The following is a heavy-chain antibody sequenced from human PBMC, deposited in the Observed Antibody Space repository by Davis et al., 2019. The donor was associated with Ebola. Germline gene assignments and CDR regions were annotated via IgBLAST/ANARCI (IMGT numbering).Heavy chain of an antibody. CDR3: ARDRVAARTLLVYYYYGMDV. V-gene: IGHV3-30-3*01. CDR2: ISYDGSNK. CDR1: GFTFSSYA. D-gene: IGHD6-6*01. Sequence: GESLKISCAASGFTFSSYAMHWVRQAPGKGLEWVAVISYDGSNKYYADSVKGRFTISRDNSKNTLYLQMNSLRAEDTAVYYCARDRVAARTLLVYYYYGMDVWGKGTTVTVSS. J-gene: IGHJ6*04.